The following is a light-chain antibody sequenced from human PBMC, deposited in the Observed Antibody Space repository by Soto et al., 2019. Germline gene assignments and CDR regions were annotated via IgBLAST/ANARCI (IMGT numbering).Light chain of an antibody. V-gene: IGKV3-11*01. J-gene: IGKJ1*01. CDR1: QSVSNY. Sequence: EIVLTQSPVTLSLSPGERATLSCRASQSVSNYLAWYQQKPGQAPRLLIYDTTNRATGIPARFSGSGSGTDFTLTISRLEPEDVAVYYCQQYDSSPKTFGQGTKVDI. CDR2: DTT. CDR3: QQYDSSPKT.